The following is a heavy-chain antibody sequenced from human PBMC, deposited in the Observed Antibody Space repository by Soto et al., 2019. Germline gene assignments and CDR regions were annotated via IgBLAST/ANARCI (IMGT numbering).Heavy chain of an antibody. J-gene: IGHJ4*02. V-gene: IGHV3-21*01. Sequence: EVQLVESGGGLVKPGGSLRLSCAASGFTFSSYSMNWVRQAPGKWLEWVSSISSSSSYIYYADSVKGRFTISRDNAKNSLYLQMNSLRAEDTAVYYCARDIFTGYQFDYWGQGTLVTVSS. CDR1: GFTFSSYS. CDR3: ARDIFTGYQFDY. D-gene: IGHD3-9*01. CDR2: ISSSSSYI.